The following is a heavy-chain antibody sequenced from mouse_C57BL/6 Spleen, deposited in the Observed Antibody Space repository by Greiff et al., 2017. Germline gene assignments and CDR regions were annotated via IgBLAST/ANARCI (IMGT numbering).Heavy chain of an antibody. CDR2: ISSGGSYT. CDR1: GFTFSSYG. CDR3: ARQAWDY. V-gene: IGHV5-6*01. Sequence: EVQRVESGGELVKPGGSLKLSCAASGFTFSSYGMSWVRQTPDKRLEWVATISSGGSYTYYPDSVKGRFTISRDNAKNTLYLQMSSLKAEDTAMYYCARQAWDYWGQGTTLTVSS. J-gene: IGHJ2*01.